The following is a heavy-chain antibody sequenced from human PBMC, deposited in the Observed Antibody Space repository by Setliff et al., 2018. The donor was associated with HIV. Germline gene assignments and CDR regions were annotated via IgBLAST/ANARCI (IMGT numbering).Heavy chain of an antibody. J-gene: IGHJ3*02. D-gene: IGHD2-15*01. CDR2: VSTSGST. V-gene: IGHV4-4*07. Sequence: SETLSLTCTVSGGSISTYYWSWIRQPAGKGLEWIGRVSTSGSTKCNPSLKSRVTMSLDTSKNEFSLKLSSVTAADTAVYYCARVFPPIRGAPFGTPPGAFDIWGQGTMVTVSS. CDR3: ARVFPPIRGAPFGTPPGAFDI. CDR1: GGSISTYY.